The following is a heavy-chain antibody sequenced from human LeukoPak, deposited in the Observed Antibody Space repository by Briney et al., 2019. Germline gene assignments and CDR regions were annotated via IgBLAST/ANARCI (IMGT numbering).Heavy chain of an antibody. D-gene: IGHD4-17*01. Sequence: SETLSLTCTVSGGSISTYYWSWIRQPPGKGLEWIGYIYYSGSTNYNPSLKSRVTISVDTSKNQFSLKLSSVTAADTAVYYCARDAPYDYGYYFDYWGQGTLVTVSS. CDR3: ARDAPYDYGYYFDY. CDR2: IYYSGST. J-gene: IGHJ4*02. CDR1: GGSISTYY. V-gene: IGHV4-59*01.